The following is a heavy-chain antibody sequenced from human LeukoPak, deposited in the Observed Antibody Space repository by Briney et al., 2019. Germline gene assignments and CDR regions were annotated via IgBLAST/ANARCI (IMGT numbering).Heavy chain of an antibody. Sequence: GGSLRLSCAASGFTFDDYAMHWVRQAPGKGLEWVSLISWDGGSTYYADSVKGRFTISRDNSKNSLYLQMNSLRAEDTALYYCAKDMGEQWLVPRGLDYWGQGTLVTVSS. CDR2: ISWDGGST. CDR1: GFTFDDYA. V-gene: IGHV3-43D*03. J-gene: IGHJ4*02. D-gene: IGHD6-19*01. CDR3: AKDMGEQWLVPRGLDY.